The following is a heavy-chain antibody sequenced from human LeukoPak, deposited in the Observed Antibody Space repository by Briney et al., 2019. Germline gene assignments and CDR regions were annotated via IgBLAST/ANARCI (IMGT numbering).Heavy chain of an antibody. CDR3: ARDRIYDYVWGSYRQYNWFDP. CDR1: GFTFSSYS. CDR2: ISSSSSYI. Sequence: GGSLRLSCAASGFTFSSYSMTWVRQAPGKGLEWVSSISSSSSYIYYADSVKGRFTISRDNAKNSLYLQMNSLRAEDTAVYYCARDRIYDYVWGSYRQYNWFDPWGQGTLVTVSS. V-gene: IGHV3-21*01. J-gene: IGHJ5*02. D-gene: IGHD3-16*02.